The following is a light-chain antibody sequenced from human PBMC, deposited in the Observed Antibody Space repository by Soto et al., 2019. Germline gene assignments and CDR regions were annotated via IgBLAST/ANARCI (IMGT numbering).Light chain of an antibody. CDR2: DAS. V-gene: IGKV1-33*01. J-gene: IGKJ5*01. CDR3: KHYDHLPIT. CDR1: QSIKSY. Sequence: IQMTQSPSSLSASVGDRVTITCRASQSIKSYLNWYQQKPGKAPKLLLYDASSWETGVPSRFSGSGSGTDFTFTISSLQPEDIATYYCKHYDHLPITFGQGTRLEIK.